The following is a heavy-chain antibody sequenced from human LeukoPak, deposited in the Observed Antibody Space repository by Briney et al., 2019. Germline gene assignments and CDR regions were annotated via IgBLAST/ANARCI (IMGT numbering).Heavy chain of an antibody. J-gene: IGHJ6*03. CDR3: ARDGDTVLTRGYYYYMDV. CDR1: GFTFSSYA. Sequence: GGSLRLSCAASGFTFSSYAMSWVRQAPGKGLEWVSSISTSSSYIYYADSVKGRFTISRDNAKKSLYLQMNSPRAEDTAVYYCARDGDTVLTRGYYYYMDVWGKGTTVTVSS. D-gene: IGHD4-23*01. CDR2: ISTSSSYI. V-gene: IGHV3-21*01.